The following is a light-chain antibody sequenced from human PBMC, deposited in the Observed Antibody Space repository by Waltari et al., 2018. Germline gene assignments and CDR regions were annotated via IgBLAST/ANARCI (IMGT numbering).Light chain of an antibody. V-gene: IGKV3D-20*01. CDR2: HAS. CDR3: QYYDNSVIT. J-gene: IGKJ5*01. Sequence: ERATLSCGASQSLSTSYFAWYQQKPGLAPRLLMYHASSRATGIPDRFSGSGAGTDFTLTISRLEPEDFAVYYCQYYDNSVITFGQGTRLEI. CDR1: QSLSTSY.